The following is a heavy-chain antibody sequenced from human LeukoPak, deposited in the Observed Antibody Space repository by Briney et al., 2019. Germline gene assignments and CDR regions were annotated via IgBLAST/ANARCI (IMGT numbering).Heavy chain of an antibody. V-gene: IGHV4-59*01. CDR3: ARPYSSGIYDAFDI. CDR1: GGSISSYY. Sequence: MSSETLSLTCTVSGGSISSYYWSWIRQPPGKGLEWIGYIYYSGSTNYNPSLKSRVTISVDTSKNQFSLKLSSVTAADTAVYYCARPYSSGIYDAFDIWGQGTMVTVSS. J-gene: IGHJ3*02. CDR2: IYYSGST. D-gene: IGHD3-10*01.